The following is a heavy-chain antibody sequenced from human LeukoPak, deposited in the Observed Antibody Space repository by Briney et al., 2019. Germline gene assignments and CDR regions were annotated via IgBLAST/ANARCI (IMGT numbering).Heavy chain of an antibody. CDR1: GYTFTGYY. D-gene: IGHD2-2*01. CDR2: INPNSGGT. Sequence: ASVKVSCKASGYTFTGYYMHWVRQAPGQGLEWMGWINPNSGGTNYAQKFQGRVTMTRDTSISPAYMELSRLRSDDTAVYYCAGVVPAAIFLLDYWGQGTLVTVSS. V-gene: IGHV1-2*02. CDR3: AGVVPAAIFLLDY. J-gene: IGHJ4*02.